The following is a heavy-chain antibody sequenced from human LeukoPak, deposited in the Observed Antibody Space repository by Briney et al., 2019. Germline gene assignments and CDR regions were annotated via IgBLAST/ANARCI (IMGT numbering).Heavy chain of an antibody. CDR1: GGSISSSSYY. V-gene: IGHV4-39*01. CDR2: IYYSGST. Sequence: SETLSLTCTVSGGSISSSSYYWGWIRQPPGKGLEWIGSIYYSGSTYYNPSLKSRVTISVDTSKNQFSLKLSSVTAADTAVYYCARRVVLEQQLIDYWGQGTLVTVSP. D-gene: IGHD6-13*01. CDR3: ARRVVLEQQLIDY. J-gene: IGHJ4*02.